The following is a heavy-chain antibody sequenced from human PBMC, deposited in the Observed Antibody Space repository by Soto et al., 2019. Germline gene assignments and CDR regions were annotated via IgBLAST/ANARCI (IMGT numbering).Heavy chain of an antibody. V-gene: IGHV4-31*03. CDR1: GGSISSGGYD. CDR3: ARDSRQLTQGWFDP. J-gene: IGHJ5*02. CDR2: IYYSGST. D-gene: IGHD6-13*01. Sequence: SETLSLTCTVSGGSISSGGYDWSWLRQHPGKGLEWIGYIYYSGSTYYNPSLKSRVTISVDTSKNQFSLKLSSVTAADTAVYYCARDSRQLTQGWFDPWGQGTLVTISS.